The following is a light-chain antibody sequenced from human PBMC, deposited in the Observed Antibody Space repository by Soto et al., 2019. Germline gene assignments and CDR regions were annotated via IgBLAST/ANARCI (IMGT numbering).Light chain of an antibody. CDR1: QSVSTS. CDR2: DAS. Sequence: IVLTQSPVTLALSPGESAALSCRASQSVSTSLAWYQHKPGQAPRLFIYDASTRAPGIPARFTGSGSGTDFTLTISSLEPEDIAVYYCQVRKVGPSFGQGTKVEIK. V-gene: IGKV3-11*01. CDR3: QVRKVGPS. J-gene: IGKJ1*01.